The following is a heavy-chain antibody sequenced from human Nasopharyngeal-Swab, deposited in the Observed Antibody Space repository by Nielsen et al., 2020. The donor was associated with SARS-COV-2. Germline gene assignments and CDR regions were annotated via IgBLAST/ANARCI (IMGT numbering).Heavy chain of an antibody. Sequence: ASVNVSCKASGYTFTSYAMNWVRQAPGQGLDWMGWINTKTGNPTYAQDFPGRFVFSLDTSVSTAYLQISSLKAEDTAVYYCAREGDIVVVPSPAGFDPWGQGTLVTVSS. CDR1: GYTFTSYA. J-gene: IGHJ5*01. D-gene: IGHD2-2*01. V-gene: IGHV7-4-1*02. CDR2: INTKTGNP. CDR3: AREGDIVVVPSPAGFDP.